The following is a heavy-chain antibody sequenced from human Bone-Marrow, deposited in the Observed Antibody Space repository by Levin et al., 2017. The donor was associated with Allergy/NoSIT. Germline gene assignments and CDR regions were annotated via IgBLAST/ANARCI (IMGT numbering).Heavy chain of an antibody. Sequence: KVSCKGSGYSFTSYWIGWVRQMPGKGLEWMGIIYPGDSDTRYSPSFQGQVTISADKSISTAYLQWSSLKASDTAMYYCARRYCSGGSCYSPFDYWGQGTLVTVSS. CDR1: GYSFTSYW. CDR3: ARRYCSGGSCYSPFDY. V-gene: IGHV5-51*01. D-gene: IGHD2-15*01. CDR2: IYPGDSDT. J-gene: IGHJ4*02.